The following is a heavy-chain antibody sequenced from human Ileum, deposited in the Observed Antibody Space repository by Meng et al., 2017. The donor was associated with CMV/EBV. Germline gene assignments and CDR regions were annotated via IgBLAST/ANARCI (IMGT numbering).Heavy chain of an antibody. Sequence: SGGSISSSNWWSWVRQPPGKGLEWIGEIHHSESTNYNPSLQSRVNISVDKSKNEFSLKLSSVTAADTAVYYCTRISYSDSSGYYSHDYWGQGTLVTVSS. CDR2: IHHSEST. D-gene: IGHD3-22*01. V-gene: IGHV4-4*02. CDR3: TRISYSDSSGYYSHDY. J-gene: IGHJ4*02. CDR1: GGSISSSNW.